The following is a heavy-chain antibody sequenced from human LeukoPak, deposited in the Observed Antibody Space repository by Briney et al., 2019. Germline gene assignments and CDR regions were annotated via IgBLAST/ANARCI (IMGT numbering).Heavy chain of an antibody. CDR1: GFAFSTYA. Sequence: PGGSLRLSCAASGFAFSTYAMSWVRQVPGKGLEWVPTVSVTGETTYYAASVKGRFIISRDNSKNTLSLQMSSLRTDDSALYYCARWATVAPGDYWGQGTLVTVSS. J-gene: IGHJ4*02. V-gene: IGHV3-23*01. CDR2: VSVTGETT. D-gene: IGHD4-11*01. CDR3: ARWATVAPGDY.